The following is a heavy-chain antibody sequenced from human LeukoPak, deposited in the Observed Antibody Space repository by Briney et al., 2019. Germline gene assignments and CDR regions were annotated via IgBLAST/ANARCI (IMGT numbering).Heavy chain of an antibody. CDR3: ARETPPGIAAAGINWFDP. J-gene: IGHJ5*02. D-gene: IGHD6-13*01. Sequence: PGGSLRLSCAASGFTVSSNYMSWVRQAPGKGLEWVSVIYSGGSTYYADSVKGRFTISRDNSKNTLYLQMNSLRAEDTAVYYCARETPPGIAAAGINWFDPWGQGTLVTVSS. CDR1: GFTVSSNY. CDR2: IYSGGST. V-gene: IGHV3-66*01.